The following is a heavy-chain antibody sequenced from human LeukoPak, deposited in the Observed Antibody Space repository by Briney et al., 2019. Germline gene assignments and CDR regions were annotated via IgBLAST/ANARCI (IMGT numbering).Heavy chain of an antibody. CDR2: IYYSGST. V-gene: IGHV4-39*07. CDR1: GGSISSNNYY. J-gene: IGHJ4*02. CDR3: ARRRSSYGDYGQVD. Sequence: PSETLSLTCTVSGGSISSNNYYWGWIRQPPGKGLEWIGSIYYSGSTYYSPSLKSRVTISVDTSKNQFSLKLSSVTAADTAVYYCARRRSSYGDYGQVDWGQGTLVTVSS. D-gene: IGHD4-17*01.